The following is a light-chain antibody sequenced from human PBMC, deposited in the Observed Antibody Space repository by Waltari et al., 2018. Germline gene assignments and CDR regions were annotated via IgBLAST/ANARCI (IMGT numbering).Light chain of an antibody. Sequence: EIVMTQSPATLSVSSGERATLSCRASQTVGSNLAWYQQKPGQAPRLLIYSASTRDTGIPPRFSGRGSGTEFTLTSSSLQSEDFAVYYCQQYNDGPQTFGQGTKVEIK. CDR1: QTVGSN. J-gene: IGKJ1*01. CDR2: SAS. CDR3: QQYNDGPQT. V-gene: IGKV3-15*01.